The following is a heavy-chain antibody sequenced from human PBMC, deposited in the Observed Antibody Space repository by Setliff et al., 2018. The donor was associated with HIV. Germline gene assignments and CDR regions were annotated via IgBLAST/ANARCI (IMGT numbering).Heavy chain of an antibody. CDR1: GYSISSGYY. D-gene: IGHD3-16*01. CDR2: IYHNGIT. Sequence: LSETLSLTCGVSGYSISSGYYWGWIRQPPGKGLEWIGSIYHNGITYYNPSLKSRVTMSADTSKNQISLMLRSMTAADTAVYYCAKHDFGEGSCFDPWGQGSLVTVSS. CDR3: AKHDFGEGSCFDP. V-gene: IGHV4-38-2*01. J-gene: IGHJ5*02.